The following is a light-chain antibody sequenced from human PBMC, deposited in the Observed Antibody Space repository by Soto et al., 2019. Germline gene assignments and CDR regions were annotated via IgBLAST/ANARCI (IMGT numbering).Light chain of an antibody. CDR1: QSVLYSSNNKNY. CDR3: QQYYSTPRT. Sequence: DIELIHSPDSLSVSMGERATINCKSSQSVLYSSNNKNYLAWYQQKPGQPPKLLIYWASTRESGVPDRFSGSGSGTDFTLTISSLQAEDVAVYYCQQYYSTPRTFAQGTKVDIK. V-gene: IGKV4-1*01. J-gene: IGKJ1*01. CDR2: WAS.